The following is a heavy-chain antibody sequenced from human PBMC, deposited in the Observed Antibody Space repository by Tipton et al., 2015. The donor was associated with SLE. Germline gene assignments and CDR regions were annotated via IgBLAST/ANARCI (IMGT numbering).Heavy chain of an antibody. CDR2: IYDSGST. CDR3: ARHEDRGFSYGSSFDY. Sequence: TLSLTCTVSGVSMSSYYWTWIRQPPGKGLEWIGYIYDSGSTNYNPSLKSRVTMSIDTSKKQFSLKVSSVTAADPAVYYCARHEDRGFSYGSSFDYWGQGPLVTVSS. D-gene: IGHD5-18*01. J-gene: IGHJ4*02. V-gene: IGHV4-59*07. CDR1: GVSMSSYY.